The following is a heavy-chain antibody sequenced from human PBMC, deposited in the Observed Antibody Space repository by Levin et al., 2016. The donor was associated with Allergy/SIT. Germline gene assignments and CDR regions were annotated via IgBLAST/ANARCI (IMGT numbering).Heavy chain of an antibody. CDR3: AREDILTGYGYHGMDV. Sequence: ASVKVSCKASGYTFTSYYMHWVRQAPGQGLEWMGIINPSGGSTSYAQKFQGRVTMTRDTSTSTVYMELSSLRSEDTAVYYCAREDILTGYGYHGMDVWGQGTTVTVSS. D-gene: IGHD3-9*01. CDR2: INPSGGST. V-gene: IGHV1-46*01. CDR1: GYTFTSYY. J-gene: IGHJ6*02.